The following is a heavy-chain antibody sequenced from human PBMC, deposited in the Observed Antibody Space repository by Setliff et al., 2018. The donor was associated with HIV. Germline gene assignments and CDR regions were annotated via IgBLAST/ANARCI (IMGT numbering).Heavy chain of an antibody. CDR2: INPSDGIP. CDR1: GYTFSGYA. Sequence: GASVKVSCKASGYTFSGYAMHWVRQAPGEGLEWVAMINPSDGIPSYAQKFQDRVVVTRDTSRSIVYMELSSLLSEDTAVYFCTRAFPPMIPAAFDIWGLGTLVTVSS. CDR3: TRAFPPMIPAAFDI. J-gene: IGHJ3*02. V-gene: IGHV1-46*01. D-gene: IGHD3-16*01.